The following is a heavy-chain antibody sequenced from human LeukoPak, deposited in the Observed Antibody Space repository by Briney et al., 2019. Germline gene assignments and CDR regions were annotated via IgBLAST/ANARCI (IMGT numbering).Heavy chain of an antibody. V-gene: IGHV3-23*01. CDR3: AKASSYYGDSSFDY. J-gene: IGHJ4*02. CDR1: GFSFSSYA. Sequence: GGSLRLSCAASGFSFSSYAMSWVRQAPGGGLEWVSAISDGGAITYYSDSVKGRFTISRDNSKNTLYLQMNSLRAEDTAVYYCAKASSYYGDSSFDYWGQGTLVTVSS. D-gene: IGHD4-17*01. CDR2: ISDGGAIT.